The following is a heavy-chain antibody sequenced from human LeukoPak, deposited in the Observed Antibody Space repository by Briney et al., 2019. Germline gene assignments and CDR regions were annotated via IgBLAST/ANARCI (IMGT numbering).Heavy chain of an antibody. CDR1: GGSISSYY. Sequence: SETLSLTCTVSGGSISSYYWSWIRQPPGKGLEWIGEINHSGGTNYNPSLKSRVTISVDTSKNQFSLKLSSVTAADTAVYYCASLTGTHDYWGQGTLVTVSS. J-gene: IGHJ4*02. CDR3: ASLTGTHDY. CDR2: INHSGGT. V-gene: IGHV4-34*01. D-gene: IGHD1-20*01.